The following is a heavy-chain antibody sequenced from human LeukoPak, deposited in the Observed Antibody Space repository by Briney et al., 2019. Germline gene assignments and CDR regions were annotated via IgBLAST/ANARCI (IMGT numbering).Heavy chain of an antibody. J-gene: IGHJ4*02. CDR3: ATQEGDYDILTGYYIFDY. CDR1: GYALTELS. Sequence: ASVRVSCKVSGYALTELSIHWVRQAPGKGLEWMGGFDPEDGETIYAQKFQGRVTMTEDTSTDTAYMELSSLRSEDTAVYYCATQEGDYDILTGYYIFDYWGQGTLVTVSS. D-gene: IGHD3-9*01. CDR2: FDPEDGET. V-gene: IGHV1-24*01.